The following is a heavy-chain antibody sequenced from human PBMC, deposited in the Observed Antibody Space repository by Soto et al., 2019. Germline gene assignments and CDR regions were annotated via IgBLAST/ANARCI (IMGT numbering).Heavy chain of an antibody. CDR3: ARGDGYYDILTGYYNPSPFDY. CDR1: GGSISSGDYY. Sequence: QVQLQESGPGLVKPSQTLSLTCTVSGGSISSGDYYWSWIRQPPGKGLEWIGYIYYSGSTYYNPSLQRRVTISVDTSKNQFSLKLSSVTAADTAVYYCARGDGYYDILTGYYNPSPFDYWGQGTLVTVSS. J-gene: IGHJ4*02. CDR2: IYYSGST. V-gene: IGHV4-30-4*01. D-gene: IGHD3-9*01.